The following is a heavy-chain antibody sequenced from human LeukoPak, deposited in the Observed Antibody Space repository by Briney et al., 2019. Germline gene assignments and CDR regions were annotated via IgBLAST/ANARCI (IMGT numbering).Heavy chain of an antibody. CDR2: INPNSGGT. J-gene: IGHJ4*02. D-gene: IGHD1-26*01. Sequence: ASVKVSCKASGYTFTGYYMHWVRQAPGQGLEWMGWINPNSGGTNYAQKFQGRVTMTRDTSISTAYMELSRLRSDDTAVYYCARDFTYSGSHPGWDWGQGTLVTVSS. CDR1: GYTFTGYY. V-gene: IGHV1-2*02. CDR3: ARDFTYSGSHPGWD.